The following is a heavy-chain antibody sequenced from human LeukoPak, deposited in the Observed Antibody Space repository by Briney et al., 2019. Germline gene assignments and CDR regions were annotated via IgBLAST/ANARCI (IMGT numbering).Heavy chain of an antibody. CDR1: GFTFSSYA. V-gene: IGHV3-48*02. J-gene: IGHJ4*02. CDR2: ISRSSSSM. Sequence: GGSLRLSCVASGFTFSSYAMNWVRQAPGEGLEWVSYISRSSSSMYYADSVKGRFIISRDNAKNSLYLQMNSLRDEDTAVYYCVRGATVTSPFDYWGQGTLVTVSS. D-gene: IGHD4-17*01. CDR3: VRGATVTSPFDY.